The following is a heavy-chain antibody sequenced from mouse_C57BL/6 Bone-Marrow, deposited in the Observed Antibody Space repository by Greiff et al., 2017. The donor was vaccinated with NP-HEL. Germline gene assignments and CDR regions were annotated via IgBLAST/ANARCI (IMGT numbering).Heavy chain of an antibody. CDR1: GYAFTNYL. CDR3: ASGNYLAWFAY. Sequence: QVPLQQSGAELVRPGTSVKVSCKASGYAFTNYLIEWVKQRPGQGLEWIGVINPGSGGPNYNEKFKGTATLTADKSSSTAYMQLSSLTSDDSAVYFCASGNYLAWFAYWGQGTLVTVSA. J-gene: IGHJ3*01. CDR2: INPGSGGP. D-gene: IGHD2-1*01. V-gene: IGHV1-54*01.